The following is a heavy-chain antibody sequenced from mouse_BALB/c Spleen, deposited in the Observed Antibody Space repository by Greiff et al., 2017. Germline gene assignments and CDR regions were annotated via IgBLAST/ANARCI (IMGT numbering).Heavy chain of an antibody. CDR1: GYTFTSYY. V-gene: IGHV1S81*02. CDR3: TRGEKKRPIYDGYHYAMDY. CDR2: INPSNGGT. Sequence: VQLQQSGAELVKPGASVKLSCKASGYTFTSYYMYWVKQRPGQGLEWIGEINPSNGGTNFNEKFKSKATLTVDKSSSTAYMQLSSLTSEDSAVYYCTRGEKKRPIYDGYHYAMDYWGQGTSVTVSS. D-gene: IGHD2-3*01. J-gene: IGHJ4*01.